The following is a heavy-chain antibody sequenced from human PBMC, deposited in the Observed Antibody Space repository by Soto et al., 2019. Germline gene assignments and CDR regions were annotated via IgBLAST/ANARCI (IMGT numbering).Heavy chain of an antibody. D-gene: IGHD2-15*01. CDR3: ARLLDMVVVVAATPGYIWFDP. J-gene: IGHJ5*02. V-gene: IGHV4-34*01. Sequence: SETLSLTCAVYGGSFSGYYWSWIRQPPGKGLEWIGEINHSGSTNYNPSLKSRVTISVDTSKNQFSLKLSSVTAADTAVYYCARLLDMVVVVAATPGYIWFDPWGQGTLVTVSS. CDR1: GGSFSGYY. CDR2: INHSGST.